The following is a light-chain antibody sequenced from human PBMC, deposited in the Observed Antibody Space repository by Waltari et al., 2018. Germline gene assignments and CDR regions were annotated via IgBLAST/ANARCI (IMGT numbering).Light chain of an antibody. CDR1: NIGSKS. Sequence: SYVLTQPPSVSVAPGQTASITCGGNNIGSKSVHWSQQKPGQAPVLVVYNDSDRPSVSPERFSGSNSGNTATLTISRVEAGDEADYYCQVWDSGADHVVFGGGTKLTVL. J-gene: IGLJ2*01. CDR2: NDS. CDR3: QVWDSGADHVV. V-gene: IGLV3-21*02.